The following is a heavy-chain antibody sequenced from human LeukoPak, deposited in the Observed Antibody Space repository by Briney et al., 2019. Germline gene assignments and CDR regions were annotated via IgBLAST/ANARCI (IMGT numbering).Heavy chain of an antibody. Sequence: PSETLSLTCAVYGGSFSGYYWSWIRQPPGKGLEWIGEINHSGSTNYNPSLKSRVTISVDTSKNQFSLKLSSVTAADTAVYYGARGEYSGYRYWGQGTLVTVSS. J-gene: IGHJ4*02. CDR1: GGSFSGYY. CDR2: INHSGST. V-gene: IGHV4-34*01. CDR3: ARGEYSGYRY. D-gene: IGHD5-12*01.